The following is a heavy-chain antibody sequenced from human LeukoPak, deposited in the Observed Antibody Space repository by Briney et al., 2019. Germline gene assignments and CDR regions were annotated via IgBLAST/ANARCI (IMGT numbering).Heavy chain of an antibody. CDR3: AKDQAARPFGVAFDI. Sequence: GGSLRLSCAASGFTFDDYTMHWVRQAPGKGLEWVSLISWDGGSTYYEDSVKGRFTISRDNSKNTLYLQMNSLRAEDTAVFYCAKDQAARPFGVAFDIWGQGTMVTVSS. CDR1: GFTFDDYT. D-gene: IGHD6-6*01. J-gene: IGHJ3*02. V-gene: IGHV3-43*01. CDR2: ISWDGGST.